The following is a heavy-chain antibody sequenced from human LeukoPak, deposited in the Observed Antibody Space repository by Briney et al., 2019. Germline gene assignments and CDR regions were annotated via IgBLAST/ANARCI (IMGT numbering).Heavy chain of an antibody. D-gene: IGHD2-2*01. Sequence: PGGSLRLSCAASGFTFSSYAMHWVRQAPGKGLEYVSATSSNGGSTYYANSVKGRFTISRDNSKNTLYLQMGSLRAEDMAVYYCARGYCSSTSCPYYFDYWGQGTLVTVSS. CDR2: TSSNGGST. V-gene: IGHV3-64*01. J-gene: IGHJ4*02. CDR3: ARGYCSSTSCPYYFDY. CDR1: GFTFSSYA.